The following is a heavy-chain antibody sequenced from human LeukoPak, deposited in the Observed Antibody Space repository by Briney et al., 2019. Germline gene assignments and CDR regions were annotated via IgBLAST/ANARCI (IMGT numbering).Heavy chain of an antibody. Sequence: GGSLRLSCAVSGFTFTNYWMTWVRQAPGKGLEWVANIGQDGTDKYYVDSVMGRFAISRDNAQNLLYLHMNSVRAEDTGVYYCAKSGGFFDTWGQGTLVTVSS. CDR2: IGQDGTDK. D-gene: IGHD1-26*01. J-gene: IGHJ4*02. V-gene: IGHV3-7*01. CDR1: GFTFTNYW. CDR3: AKSGGFFDT.